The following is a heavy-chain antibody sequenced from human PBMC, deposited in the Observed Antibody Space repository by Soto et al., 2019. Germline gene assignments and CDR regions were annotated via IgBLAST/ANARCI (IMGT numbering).Heavy chain of an antibody. CDR3: ARSGGRLGCSSTSCYAFFVNWFDP. D-gene: IGHD2-2*01. CDR2: INHSGST. Sequence: SETLSLTCAVYGGSFSGYYWSWIRQPPGKGLEWIGEINHSGSTNYNPSLKSRVTISVDTSKNQFSLKLSSVTAADTAVYYCARSGGRLGCSSTSCYAFFVNWFDPWGQGTLVTVSS. V-gene: IGHV4-34*01. CDR1: GGSFSGYY. J-gene: IGHJ5*02.